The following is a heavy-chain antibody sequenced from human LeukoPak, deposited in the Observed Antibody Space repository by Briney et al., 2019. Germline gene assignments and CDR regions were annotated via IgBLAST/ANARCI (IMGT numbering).Heavy chain of an antibody. CDR2: IWSDGINK. CDR1: GFSFSSYG. J-gene: IGHJ4*02. V-gene: IGHV3-33*06. Sequence: PGRSLRLSCAASGFSFSSYGMHWVRQAPGKGLEWVALIWSDGINKYYADSVKGRFTISRDNSKNTLYLQMNSLRAEDTAVYYCAKEPGKRTFDYWGQGTLVTVSS. CDR3: AKEPGKRTFDY.